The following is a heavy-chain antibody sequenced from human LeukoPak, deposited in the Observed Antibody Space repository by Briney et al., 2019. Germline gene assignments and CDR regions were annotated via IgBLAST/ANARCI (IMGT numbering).Heavy chain of an antibody. V-gene: IGHV4-34*01. CDR3: ARGPPYPYCYYGMDV. CDR2: INHSGST. CDR1: GGSFSGYY. Sequence: SETLSLTCAVYGGSFSGYYWSWIRQPPGKGLEWIGEINHSGSTNYNPSLKSRVTISVDTSKNQFSLKLSSVTAADTAVYYCARGPPYPYCYYGMDVWGQGTTVTVSS. J-gene: IGHJ6*02.